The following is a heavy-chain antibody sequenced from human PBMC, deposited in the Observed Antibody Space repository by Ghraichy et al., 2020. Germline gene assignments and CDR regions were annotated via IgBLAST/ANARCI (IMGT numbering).Heavy chain of an antibody. Sequence: GESLNISCQASGYSFSSYWSGWVRQTPGKGLEWVGITYPGDSDTRYSPAFQGHVTISADTSTKTAYLQWNSLRASDTAIYYCATNTDIPTDWYFDLWGRGSLVTVSS. CDR2: TYPGDSDT. CDR3: ATNTDIPTDWYFDL. V-gene: IGHV5-51*01. J-gene: IGHJ2*01. D-gene: IGHD3-9*01. CDR1: GYSFSSYW.